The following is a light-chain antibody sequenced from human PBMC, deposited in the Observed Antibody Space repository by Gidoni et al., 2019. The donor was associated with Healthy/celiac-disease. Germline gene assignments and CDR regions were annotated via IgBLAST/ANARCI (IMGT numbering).Light chain of an antibody. Sequence: EIVMTHSPATLSVSPGERATPPCRASQSVSSNLAWYQQKPGQAPRLLIYGASTRATGIPARFSGSGSGTEFTLTISSLQSEDFAVYYCQQYDNWPRGFGQGTKVEIK. J-gene: IGKJ1*01. V-gene: IGKV3-15*01. CDR1: QSVSSN. CDR2: GAS. CDR3: QQYDNWPRG.